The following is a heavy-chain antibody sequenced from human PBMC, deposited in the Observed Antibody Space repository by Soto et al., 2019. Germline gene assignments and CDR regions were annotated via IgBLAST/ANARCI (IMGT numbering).Heavy chain of an antibody. J-gene: IGHJ4*02. Sequence: ASVKVSCKASGGTFSSYTISWVRQAPGQGLEWMGRIIPILGIANYAQKFQGRVTITADKSTSTAYMELSSLRSEATAVYYCARGLSSSSLFDYWGQGTLVTVSS. CDR2: IIPILGIA. D-gene: IGHD2-15*01. CDR3: ARGLSSSSLFDY. V-gene: IGHV1-69*02. CDR1: GGTFSSYT.